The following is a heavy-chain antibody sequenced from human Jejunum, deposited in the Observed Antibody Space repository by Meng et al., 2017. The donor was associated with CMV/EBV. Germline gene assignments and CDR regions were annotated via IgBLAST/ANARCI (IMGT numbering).Heavy chain of an antibody. V-gene: IGHV3-30*02. D-gene: IGHD3-10*01. CDR3: TKDQVLL. J-gene: IGHJ4*02. Sequence: QGQLVEAGGGVVQPGGSLGLSCTPSGFTFSGYGMHWSRQAPGKGLEWVAFISYKGDNKYYADSVRGRFTISRDNSKNTLDLQMNSLRTEDTAVYYCTKDQVLLWGQGTLVTVSS. CDR1: GFTFSGYG. CDR2: ISYKGDNK.